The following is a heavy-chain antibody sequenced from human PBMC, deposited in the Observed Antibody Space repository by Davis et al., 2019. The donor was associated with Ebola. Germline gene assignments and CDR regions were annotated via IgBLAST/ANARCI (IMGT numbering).Heavy chain of an antibody. CDR1: GFTFDTYG. Sequence: GGSLRLSCAASGFTFDTYGMTWVRQGPGKGLEWVSGISWNGDITGYADSVKGRFTISRDNAKNSLYLQMNSLRVEDTAFYYCARRKYDSSGYYYFDYWGQGTLVTVSS. CDR3: ARRKYDSSGYYYFDY. V-gene: IGHV3-20*04. J-gene: IGHJ4*02. CDR2: ISWNGDIT. D-gene: IGHD3-22*01.